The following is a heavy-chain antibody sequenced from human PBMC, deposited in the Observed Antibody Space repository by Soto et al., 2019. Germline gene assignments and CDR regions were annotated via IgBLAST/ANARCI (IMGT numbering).Heavy chain of an antibody. D-gene: IGHD3-3*01. CDR3: ARGQRFSDSFDP. CDR2: IYSSGGT. V-gene: IGHV4-4*07. Sequence: ETLSLTCTVSGGAISGYYWTWVRQSAGKGLEWIGRIYSSGGTKYNPSLQSRVTMSLDTSKNQFSLRLSSVTAADTAVYYCARGQRFSDSFDPWGQGTLVTVSS. J-gene: IGHJ5*02. CDR1: GGAISGYY.